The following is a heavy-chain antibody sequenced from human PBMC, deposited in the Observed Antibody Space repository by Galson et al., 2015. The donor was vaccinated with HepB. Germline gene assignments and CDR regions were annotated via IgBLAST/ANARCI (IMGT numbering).Heavy chain of an antibody. CDR2: SNGGETNR. CDR3: ARGRGSRAYYDYYMDV. J-gene: IGHJ6*03. V-gene: IGHV3-74*01. Sequence: SPRLSCAASGLPFSDYWMHWVRQVPGKGLVWVSNSNGGETNRRYADSVKGRFTISRDNAKNTVYLQMDSLRAEDTAVYYCARGRGSRAYYDYYMDVWGKGTTVTVS. CDR1: GLPFSDYW. D-gene: IGHD3-16*01.